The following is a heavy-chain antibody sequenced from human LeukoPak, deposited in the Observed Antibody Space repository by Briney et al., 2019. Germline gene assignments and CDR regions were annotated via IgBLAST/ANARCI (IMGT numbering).Heavy chain of an antibody. Sequence: GRSLRLSCAASGXTFSSYAMHWVRQAPGKGLEWVVVISYDVGNKYYTDSVKGRFTISRDNSKNTLYLQMNSLRAEDTAVYYCARALGYCSSTNCYSWFDPWGQGTLVTVSS. CDR2: ISYDVGNK. V-gene: IGHV3-30-3*01. CDR3: ARALGYCSSTNCYSWFDP. CDR1: GXTFSSYA. J-gene: IGHJ5*02. D-gene: IGHD2-2*01.